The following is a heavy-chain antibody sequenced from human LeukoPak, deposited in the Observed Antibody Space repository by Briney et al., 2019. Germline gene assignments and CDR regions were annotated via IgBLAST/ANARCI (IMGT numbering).Heavy chain of an antibody. CDR1: GYTFTSSG. CDR2: ISAHDGGT. D-gene: IGHD2-2*01. Sequence: ASVKVSCKTSGYTFTSSGISWVRQAPGQGLEWMGWISAHDGGTNYALKLQGRVSMTTDTSTSTAYMELRGLRSDDTAVYYCARGRRRYCSSTSCHLIAFDLWGRGTLVTVSS. CDR3: ARGRRRYCSSTSCHLIAFDL. J-gene: IGHJ2*01. V-gene: IGHV1-18*01.